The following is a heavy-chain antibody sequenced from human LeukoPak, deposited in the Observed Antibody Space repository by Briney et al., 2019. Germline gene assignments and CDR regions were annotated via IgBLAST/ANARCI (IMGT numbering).Heavy chain of an antibody. CDR3: ATEGAAAAGLDY. Sequence: SETLSLTCTVSGGSISSSSYYWGWIRQPPGKGLEWIGSIYYSGGTYYNPSLKSRVTISVDTSKNQFSLKLSSVTAADTAVYYCATEGAAAAGLDYWGQGTLVTVSS. D-gene: IGHD6-13*01. CDR2: IYYSGGT. V-gene: IGHV4-39*01. CDR1: GGSISSSSYY. J-gene: IGHJ4*02.